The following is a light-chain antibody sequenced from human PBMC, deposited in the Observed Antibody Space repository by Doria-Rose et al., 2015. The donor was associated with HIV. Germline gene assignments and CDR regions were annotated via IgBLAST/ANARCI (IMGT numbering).Light chain of an antibody. CDR1: SSNIGAGFD. Sequence: QSVVTQLPSVSGAPGQRVAISCTGSSSNIGAGFDVNWYQQFPGTAPKLLIHGNTNRPSGVPDRFSGSKSGTSASLAISGLRAEDEADYYCRSYDSRLSVYVFGTGTKVTVL. CDR3: RSYDSRLSVYV. V-gene: IGLV1-40*01. CDR2: GNT. J-gene: IGLJ1*01.